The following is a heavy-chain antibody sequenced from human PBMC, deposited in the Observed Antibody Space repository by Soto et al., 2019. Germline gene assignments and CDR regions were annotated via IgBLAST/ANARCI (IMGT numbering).Heavy chain of an antibody. J-gene: IGHJ4*02. V-gene: IGHV3-73*02. Sequence: DVQLVESGGGLVQPGGSLKLSCAASGFTFSDSRMHWVRQASGKGLEWVGRIRSKTESYATAYAASEKGRFTVSRDDSKNTTYLEMNSMKIEDTAVYYCVRSLSGASDYWGQGTLVTVSS. D-gene: IGHD2-15*01. CDR1: GFTFSDSR. CDR3: VRSLSGASDY. CDR2: IRSKTESYAT.